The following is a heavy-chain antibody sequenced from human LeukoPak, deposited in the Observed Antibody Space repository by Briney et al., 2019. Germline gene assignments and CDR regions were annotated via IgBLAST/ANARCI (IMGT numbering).Heavy chain of an antibody. CDR1: GYTFTSYA. CDR2: INTNTGNP. D-gene: IGHD3-22*01. J-gene: IGHJ6*02. Sequence: ASVKVSCKASGYTFTSYAMNWVRQAPGQGLEWMGWINTNTGNPTYAQGFTGRFVFSLDTSVSTAYLQISSLKAEDTAVYYCARDNSGYEPYVLDVWGQGATVTVSS. CDR3: ARDNSGYEPYVLDV. V-gene: IGHV7-4-1*02.